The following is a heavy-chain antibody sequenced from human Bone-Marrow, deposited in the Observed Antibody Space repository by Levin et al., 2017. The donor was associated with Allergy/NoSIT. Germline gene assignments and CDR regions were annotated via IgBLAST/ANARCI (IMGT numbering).Heavy chain of an antibody. CDR3: ARDPSPADGSGGNLDF. Sequence: GESLKISCAASGFTFSNYAFNWVRQSPGKGLEWVSYITGSSNTIKYADSVKGRFTISRDNAKNSLYLQMNSLRVEDTAVYFCARDPSPADGSGGNLDFWGQGTLVTVSS. CDR2: ITGSSNTI. D-gene: IGHD3-10*01. V-gene: IGHV3-48*01. CDR1: GFTFSNYA. J-gene: IGHJ4*02.